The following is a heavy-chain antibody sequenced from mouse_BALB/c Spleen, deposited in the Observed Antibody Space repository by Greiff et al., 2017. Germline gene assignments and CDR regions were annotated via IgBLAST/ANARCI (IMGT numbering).Heavy chain of an antibody. CDR2: INPSDGGT. CDR3: TVYYGFDY. CDR1: GYTFTSYY. J-gene: IGHJ2*01. V-gene: IGHV1S81*02. Sequence: VQLQQSGAELVKPGASVKLSCKASGYTFTSYYMYWVKQRPGQGLEWIGEINPSDGGTNFNEKFKSKATLTVDKSSSTAYMQLSSLTSEDSAVYYCTVYYGFDYWGQGTTLTVSS. D-gene: IGHD2-1*01.